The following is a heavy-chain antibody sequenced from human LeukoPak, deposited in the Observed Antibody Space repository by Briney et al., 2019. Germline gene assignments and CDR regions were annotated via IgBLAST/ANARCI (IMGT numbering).Heavy chain of an antibody. D-gene: IGHD6-13*01. Sequence: PSETVSLTCAVYGWTFSGYYLSWIRQPPGKGLEWMGDINHTGSTNYNPSLKSRGTISVDTSNNQFSLKLSSVTDADTAVYYCARSPNYSSSWQRQSPSATLKNWFDPGGQGTLVTVSS. CDR3: ARSPNYSSSWQRQSPSATLKNWFDP. CDR2: INHTGST. V-gene: IGHV4-34*01. J-gene: IGHJ5*02. CDR1: GWTFSGYY.